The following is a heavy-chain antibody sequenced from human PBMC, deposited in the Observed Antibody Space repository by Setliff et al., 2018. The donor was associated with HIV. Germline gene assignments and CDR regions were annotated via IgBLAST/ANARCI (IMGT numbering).Heavy chain of an antibody. CDR3: ARHPSGWLMAFYMDV. CDR2: IYYSGST. D-gene: IGHD3-22*01. Sequence: PSETLSLTCTVSGGSLSSSSYYWGWIRQPPGTGLEWIGSIYYSGSTYYNPSLKSRVTISVDTSKNQFSLKLSSVTAADTAVYYCARHPSGWLMAFYMDVWGKGTTVNVS. V-gene: IGHV4-39*01. CDR1: GGSLSSSSYY. J-gene: IGHJ6*03.